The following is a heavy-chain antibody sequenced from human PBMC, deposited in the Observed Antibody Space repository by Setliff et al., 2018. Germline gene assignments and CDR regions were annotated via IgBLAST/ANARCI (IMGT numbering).Heavy chain of an antibody. CDR2: ISSDGGST. CDR1: GFTFSSYT. J-gene: IGHJ4*02. CDR3: ARGETDY. Sequence: GGSLRLSCAASGFTFSSYTMHWVRQAPGKGLEYVSGISSDGGSTYYANSVKDRFTISRDNSKNTLWLQMGSLRAEDMAVYYCARGETDYWGQGTLVTVSS. V-gene: IGHV3-64*01.